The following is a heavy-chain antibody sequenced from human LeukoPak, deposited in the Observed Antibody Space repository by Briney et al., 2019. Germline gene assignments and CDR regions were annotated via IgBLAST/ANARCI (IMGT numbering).Heavy chain of an antibody. V-gene: IGHV4-59*12. CDR3: ARGGSRSYTSSTLDY. D-gene: IGHD6-6*01. Sequence: PSETLSLTCSVSGGPITVYYWNWIQQSPGKGLEGIGPISYSGSTNSNPSLRSRGTISIDTSKTRFSLKVSSVIAADTAMYYCARGGSRSYTSSTLDYWGQGTLVTVSS. J-gene: IGHJ4*02. CDR1: GGPITVYY. CDR2: ISYSGST.